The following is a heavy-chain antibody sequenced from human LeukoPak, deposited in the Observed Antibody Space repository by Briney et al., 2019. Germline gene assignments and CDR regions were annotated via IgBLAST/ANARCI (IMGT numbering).Heavy chain of an antibody. CDR1: GFTFSSYG. D-gene: IGHD4-11*01. V-gene: IGHV3-30*02. CDR3: AKGDYSNYPLHLDY. CDR2: IWYDGSYK. J-gene: IGHJ4*02. Sequence: SGGSLRLSCAASGFTFSSYGIHWVRQAPGKGLEWVAFIWYDGSYKYYADSVKGRLTISRDNSKNTVDLQTNSLRVEDTAVYYCAKGDYSNYPLHLDYWGQGTLVTVSS.